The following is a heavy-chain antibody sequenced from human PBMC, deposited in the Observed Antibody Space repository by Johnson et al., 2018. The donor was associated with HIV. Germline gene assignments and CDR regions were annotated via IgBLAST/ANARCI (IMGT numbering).Heavy chain of an antibody. D-gene: IGHD3-10*01. Sequence: QVQLVESGGGVVQPGRSLRLSCAVSGLTFSNYGMHWVRQAPGKGLEWVAVIWFDGSNKHYADSVKGRFTISRDNSKNTLYLQMNSLRAEDTAVYYCAKEGITMEVDIWGQGTMVTVSS. V-gene: IGHV3-33*06. CDR1: GLTFSNYG. CDR2: IWFDGSNK. J-gene: IGHJ3*02. CDR3: AKEGITMEVDI.